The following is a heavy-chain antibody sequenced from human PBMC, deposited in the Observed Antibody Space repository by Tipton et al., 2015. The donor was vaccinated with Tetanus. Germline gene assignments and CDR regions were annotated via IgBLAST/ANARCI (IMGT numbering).Heavy chain of an antibody. CDR2: ISHDGISS. J-gene: IGHJ4*02. Sequence: SLRLSCVGSGFTFSDYTMNWVRQAPGKGLEWVSGISHDGISSHYAASVRGRFTISRDSSKNMLYLQMNNLGAEDTAVYYCARDIEEVGATKYFDYWGQGTLVTVSS. V-gene: IGHV3-23*01. CDR3: ARDIEEVGATKYFDY. CDR1: GFTFSDYT. D-gene: IGHD1-26*01.